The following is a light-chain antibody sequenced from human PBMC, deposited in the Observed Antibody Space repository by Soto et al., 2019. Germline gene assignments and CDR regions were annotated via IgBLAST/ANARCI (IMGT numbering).Light chain of an antibody. CDR3: QPRSNWPPKVT. CDR1: QSVSSY. V-gene: IGKV3-11*01. J-gene: IGKJ4*01. CDR2: GAS. Sequence: EIVLTQSPATLSLSPGERATLSCRASQSVSSYLAWYQQKPGQAPRLLIYGASNRATGIPARFSGSGSGTDFTLTISSLEPEDFAVYYCQPRSNWPPKVTFGGGTKVEIK.